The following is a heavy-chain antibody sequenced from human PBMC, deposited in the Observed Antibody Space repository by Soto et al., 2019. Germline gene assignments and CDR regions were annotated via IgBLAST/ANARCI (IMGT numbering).Heavy chain of an antibody. CDR2: ISYDGSHK. CDR3: ARDFKARFSSSTYYGMDV. D-gene: IGHD2-2*01. Sequence: PGGSLRLSCAASGFIFTSYAMHWVRQAPGTGLEWVAVISYDGSHKLYADSVKGRFTISRDNSKNTVYLEVDSLGSEDTAVYFCARDFKARFSSSTYYGMDVWGQGTTVTVSS. J-gene: IGHJ6*02. V-gene: IGHV3-30-3*01. CDR1: GFIFTSYA.